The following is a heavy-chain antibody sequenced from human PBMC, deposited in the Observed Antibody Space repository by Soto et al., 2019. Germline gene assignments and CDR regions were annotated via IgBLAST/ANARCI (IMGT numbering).Heavy chain of an antibody. D-gene: IGHD6-19*01. CDR1: GYPYTNSY. Sequence: QVQLVQSGAEVRKPGASVKVSCKASGYPYTNSYMHWVRQAPGQGLEWMGWINPNTGGTNYAQKFQGRVTMTRDTSVSTVYMELNRLTSDDTAIYFCASDFRTRGWFRQAGNFAMDVWGQGTTVTVS. CDR2: INPNTGGT. V-gene: IGHV1-2*02. J-gene: IGHJ6*02. CDR3: ASDFRTRGWFRQAGNFAMDV.